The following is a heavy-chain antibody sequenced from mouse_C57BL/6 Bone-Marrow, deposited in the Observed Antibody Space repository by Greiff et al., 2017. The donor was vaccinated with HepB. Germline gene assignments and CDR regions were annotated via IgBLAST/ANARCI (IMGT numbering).Heavy chain of an antibody. CDR1: GFTFSDYG. Sequence: EVKLMESGGGLVQPGGSLKLSCAASGFTFSDYGMAWVRQAPRKGPEWVAFISNLAYSIYYADTVTGRFTISRENAKNTLYLEMSSLRSEDTAMYYCARWLLRSFAYWGQGTLVTVSA. CDR3: ARWLLRSFAY. CDR2: ISNLAYSI. D-gene: IGHD2-3*01. V-gene: IGHV5-15*01. J-gene: IGHJ3*01.